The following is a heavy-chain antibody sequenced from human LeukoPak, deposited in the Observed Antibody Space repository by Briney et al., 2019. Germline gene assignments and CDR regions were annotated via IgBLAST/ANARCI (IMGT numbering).Heavy chain of an antibody. V-gene: IGHV3-53*01. J-gene: IGHJ4*02. D-gene: IGHD3/OR15-3a*01. CDR2: IYNDGRT. Sequence: GGSLRLSCAASGFIVNNKYMTWVRQAPGKGLEWVSLIYNDGRTYYADSVKGRCTISRDNSKNTLYLQMNSLRADDTAVYYCAGLDFGQDYWGQGTLVTVSS. CDR1: GFIVNNKY. CDR3: AGLDFGQDY.